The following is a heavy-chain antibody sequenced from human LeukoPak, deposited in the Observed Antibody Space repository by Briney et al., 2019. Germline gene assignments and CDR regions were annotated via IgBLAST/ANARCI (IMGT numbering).Heavy chain of an antibody. J-gene: IGHJ4*02. CDR2: ISYDGSNK. D-gene: IGHD4-17*01. Sequence: GRSLRLSCAASGFTFSSYAMHWVRQAPGKGLEWVAVISYDGSNKYYADSVKGRFTISRDNSKNTLYLQMNSLRAEDTAVYYCARDRGGTVTTSLGYWGQGTLVTVSS. CDR3: ARDRGGTVTTSLGY. V-gene: IGHV3-30-3*01. CDR1: GFTFSSYA.